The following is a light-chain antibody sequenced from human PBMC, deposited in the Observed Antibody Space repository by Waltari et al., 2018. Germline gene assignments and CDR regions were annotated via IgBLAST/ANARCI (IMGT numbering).Light chain of an antibody. J-gene: IGLJ3*02. CDR3: QSAEFGATSYWV. Sequence: SYELTQPPSVSVSPGQTARISCSGDSLPKQYAYWLRQRPGQAPVLMIYEDTKRPPGIPERVSGSTSGTTVTLTISAVQAEDEAVYYCQSAEFGATSYWVFGGGTKLTVL. V-gene: IGLV3-25*03. CDR1: SLPKQY. CDR2: EDT.